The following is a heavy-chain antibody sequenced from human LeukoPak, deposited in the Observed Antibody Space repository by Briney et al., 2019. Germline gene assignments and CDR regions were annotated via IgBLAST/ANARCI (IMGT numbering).Heavy chain of an antibody. Sequence: HPGGSLRLSCAASGFTVSHNYMSWVRQAPGKGLEWVSVTYSGGSTYYADSVKGRFTISRDNSKNTVYLQMNSLRAEDTAVYYCAKGDESRDGDDLLIPSDYWGQGTLVTVSS. D-gene: IGHD4-17*01. CDR3: AKGDESRDGDDLLIPSDY. CDR2: TYSGGST. J-gene: IGHJ4*02. CDR1: GFTVSHNY. V-gene: IGHV3-53*01.